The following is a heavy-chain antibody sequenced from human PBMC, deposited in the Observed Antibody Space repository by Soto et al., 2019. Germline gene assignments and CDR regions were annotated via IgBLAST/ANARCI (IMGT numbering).Heavy chain of an antibody. CDR2: IIPIFGTA. D-gene: IGHD1-7*01. CDR3: ARVTGTTYYYYYYGMDV. CDR1: GGTFSSYA. Sequence: QVQLVQSGAEVKKPGSSVKVSCMASGGTFSSYAISRVRQAPGQGLEWMGGIIPIFGTANYAQKFQGRVTITADESTSTAYMELSSLRSEDTTVYYCARVTGTTYYYYYYGMDVWGQGTTVTVSS. J-gene: IGHJ6*02. V-gene: IGHV1-69*01.